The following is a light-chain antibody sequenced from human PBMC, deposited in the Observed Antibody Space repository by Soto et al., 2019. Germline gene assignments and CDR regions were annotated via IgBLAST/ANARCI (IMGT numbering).Light chain of an antibody. CDR2: DVS. CDR3: QQYKDYVWT. V-gene: IGKV1-5*01. CDR1: QTVERW. J-gene: IGKJ1*01. Sequence: DIQMTQSSSTLPETVGDRVTISCRASQTVERWLAWYQQKPGKAPKLLISDVSSLERGVPSRFSGSGSATEFTLTISGLQSDDFATYYCQQYKDYVWTFGQGTKVDIK.